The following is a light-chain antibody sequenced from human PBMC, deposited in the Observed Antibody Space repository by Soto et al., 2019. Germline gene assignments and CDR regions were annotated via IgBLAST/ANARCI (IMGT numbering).Light chain of an antibody. CDR3: QSYNSASGWT. J-gene: IGKJ1*01. CDR2: AAS. V-gene: IGKV1-27*01. CDR1: QGISNY. Sequence: DVQMTQSPSSLSASVGDRVTITCRASQGISNYLAWYQQKPGKVPKLLIYAASTLQSGVPSRFSGSGSGTDFTLTISSLQPEDVATYYCQSYNSASGWTFGQGTKVESK.